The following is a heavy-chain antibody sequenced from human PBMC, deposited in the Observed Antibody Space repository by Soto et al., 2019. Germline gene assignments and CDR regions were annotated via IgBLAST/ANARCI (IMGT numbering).Heavy chain of an antibody. V-gene: IGHV3-23*01. CDR3: AKEGSITAALDF. J-gene: IGHJ4*02. CDR1: GFTFSGYA. CDR2: IGGGGGNT. D-gene: IGHD6-13*01. Sequence: EVQLLESGGGFVQPGGSLRLSCAASGFTFSGYAMSWVRQAPGKGLEWVSAIGGGGGNTYYADSVKGRFTISRDNSKNTLYLQMNSLRAEDTAVYYCAKEGSITAALDFWGQGTLVTVSS.